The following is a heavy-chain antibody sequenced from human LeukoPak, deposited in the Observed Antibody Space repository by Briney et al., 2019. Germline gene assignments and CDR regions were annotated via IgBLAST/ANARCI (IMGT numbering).Heavy chain of an antibody. V-gene: IGHV3-21*01. J-gene: IGHJ4*02. CDR3: ARDRYGDYSFDY. D-gene: IGHD4-17*01. CDR1: GFTFSSYA. CDR2: ISSSSYI. Sequence: GRSLRLSCAASGFTFSSYAMHWVRQAPGKGLEWVSSISSSSYIYYADSVKGRFTISRDNAKSSLYLQMNSLRAEDTAVYYCARDRYGDYSFDYWGQGTLVTVSS.